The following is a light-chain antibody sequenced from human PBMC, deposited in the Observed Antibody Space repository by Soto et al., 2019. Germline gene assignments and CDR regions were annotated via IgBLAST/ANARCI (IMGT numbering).Light chain of an antibody. Sequence: EIVLTQSPGTLSLSPGERATLSCRTSQSVIAEHLAWYQQKPGQSPRLLMHGTFNRATGIPDRFSGSGSGTDFTLTISRLEPEDFAVYSCQQYGTMPWTFGQGTKVALK. J-gene: IGKJ1*01. V-gene: IGKV3-20*01. CDR3: QQYGTMPWT. CDR1: QSVIAEH. CDR2: GTF.